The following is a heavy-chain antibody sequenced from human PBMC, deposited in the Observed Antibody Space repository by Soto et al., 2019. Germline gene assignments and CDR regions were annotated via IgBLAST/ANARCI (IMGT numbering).Heavy chain of an antibody. J-gene: IGHJ6*02. CDR3: ARDPYVGGSYRAHWGYYYGMDV. Sequence: SETLSLTCTVSGGSISSGDYYWSWLRQPPGKGLEWIGYIYYSGSTYYNPSLKSRVTISVDTSKNQFSLKLSSVTAADTAVYYCARDPYVGGSYRAHWGYYYGMDVWGQGTTVTVSS. CDR2: IYYSGST. D-gene: IGHD3-16*02. V-gene: IGHV4-30-4*01. CDR1: GGSISSGDYY.